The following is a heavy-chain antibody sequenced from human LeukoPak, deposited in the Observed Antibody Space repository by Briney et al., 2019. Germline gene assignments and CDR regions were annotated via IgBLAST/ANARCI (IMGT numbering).Heavy chain of an antibody. CDR1: GFTFRSYA. CDR3: AKGNYNDYYYYYMDV. D-gene: IGHD1-7*01. CDR2: ISGSGGST. Sequence: PGGSLRLSCAASGFTFRSYAMSWVSQAPGKGLEWVSAISGSGGSTYYADSVKGQFTISRDNSKNTLYLQMNSLRAEDTAVYYCAKGNYNDYYYYYMDVWGKGTTVTVSS. J-gene: IGHJ6*03. V-gene: IGHV3-23*01.